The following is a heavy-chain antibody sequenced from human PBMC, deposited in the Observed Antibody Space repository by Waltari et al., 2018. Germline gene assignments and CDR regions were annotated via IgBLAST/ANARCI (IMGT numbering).Heavy chain of an antibody. D-gene: IGHD5-12*01. CDR1: GFTVSSNY. CDR2: SYTSGST. CDR3: AGTNGGYVHFDY. J-gene: IGHJ4*02. V-gene: IGHV4-4*08. Sequence: VQLVETGGGLIQPGGSLRLSCAASGFTVSSNYMSWVRKAPGKGLEWIGRSYTSGSTNYNPSLKSRVTISVDTSKNQFSLKLSSVTAADTAVYYCAGTNGGYVHFDYWGQGTLVTVSS.